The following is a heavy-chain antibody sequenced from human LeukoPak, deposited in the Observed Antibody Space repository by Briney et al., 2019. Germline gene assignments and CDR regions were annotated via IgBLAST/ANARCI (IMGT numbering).Heavy chain of an antibody. V-gene: IGHV3-30*18. J-gene: IGHJ4*02. CDR2: ISYDVSNE. Sequence: VGSLRLSSAPSGVTFSSYGMRAGRHGPREGRECGSAISYDVSNEYYVDSAKCRFTISRHNSKNTLFLQVNSLRVEATAVYYCAKDGLYGSSWYFLDSWGQGALVTVSS. CDR3: AKDGLYGSSWYFLDS. CDR1: GVTFSSYG. D-gene: IGHD6-13*01.